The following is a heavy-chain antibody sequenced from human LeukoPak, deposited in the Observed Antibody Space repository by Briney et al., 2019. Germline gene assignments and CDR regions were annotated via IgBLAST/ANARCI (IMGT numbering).Heavy chain of an antibody. CDR1: GDSDSSNSAA. CDR2: TYHRSKWYN. Sequence: SQTVSLTCAIGGDSDSSNSAAWYWIRQSPSRALEWLGRTYHRSKWYNDYAVSVKSRITINPDTSKNQFSLQLNSVTPEDTAVYYCARERIQLWLQGPRYFDLWGRGTLVTVSS. D-gene: IGHD5-18*01. CDR3: ARERIQLWLQGPRYFDL. V-gene: IGHV6-1*01. J-gene: IGHJ2*01.